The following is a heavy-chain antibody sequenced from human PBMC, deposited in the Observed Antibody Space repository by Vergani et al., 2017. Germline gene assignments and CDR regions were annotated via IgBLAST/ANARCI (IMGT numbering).Heavy chain of an antibody. CDR3: AKDGDYCGGDCYPTGYYYYGMDV. CDR1: GFTFSSYA. D-gene: IGHD2-21*02. Sequence: EVQLVESGGGLVQPGGSLRLSCAASGFTFSSYAMSWVRQAPGKGLEWVSAISGSGGSTYYADSVKGRFTISRDNSKNTLYLQMNSLRAEDTAVYYCAKDGDYCGGDCYPTGYYYYGMDVWGQGTTVTVSS. V-gene: IGHV3-23*04. J-gene: IGHJ6*02. CDR2: ISGSGGST.